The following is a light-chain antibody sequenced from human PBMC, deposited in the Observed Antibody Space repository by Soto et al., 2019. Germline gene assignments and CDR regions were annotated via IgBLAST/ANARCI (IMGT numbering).Light chain of an antibody. CDR2: GAS. J-gene: IGKJ5*01. CDR3: QHYSTSPPVT. Sequence: EIVLTQSPGTLSLSPGERATLSCRASQSVSSSLGWYQQKPGPAPRLLIYGASSRATAIPDRFSGSGSGTDFTLTISRLEPEDFAVYYCQHYSTSPPVTFGQGTRLEIK. V-gene: IGKV3-20*01. CDR1: QSVSSS.